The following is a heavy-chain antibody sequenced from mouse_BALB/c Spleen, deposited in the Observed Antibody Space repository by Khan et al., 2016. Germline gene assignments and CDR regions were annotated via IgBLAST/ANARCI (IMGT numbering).Heavy chain of an antibody. CDR1: GYTFTNYG. V-gene: IGHV9-3*02. D-gene: IGHD1-1*01. J-gene: IGHJ3*01. CDR3: AEDYYGSNWFAY. CDR2: INTNTGEP. Sequence: QIQLVQSGPELKKPGETVKISCKASGYTFTNYGMNWVKQAPGKGLKWMGWINTNTGEPTYAEEFKGRFAFSLVTSASTAYLQINNLKNEDTATYFCAEDYYGSNWFAYWGQGTLVTGSA.